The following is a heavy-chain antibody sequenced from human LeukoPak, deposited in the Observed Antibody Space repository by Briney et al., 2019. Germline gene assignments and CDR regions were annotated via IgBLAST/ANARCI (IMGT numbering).Heavy chain of an antibody. CDR2: INWNGGST. V-gene: IGHV3-20*04. Sequence: PGGSLRLSCAASGFTFDDYGMSWVRHAPGKGLEWVSGINWNGGSTGYADSVKGRFTISRDNAKNSLYLQMNSLRAEDTALYYCARDPTLYSSGWYYFDYWGQGTLVTVSS. CDR3: ARDPTLYSSGWYYFDY. D-gene: IGHD6-19*01. J-gene: IGHJ4*02. CDR1: GFTFDDYG.